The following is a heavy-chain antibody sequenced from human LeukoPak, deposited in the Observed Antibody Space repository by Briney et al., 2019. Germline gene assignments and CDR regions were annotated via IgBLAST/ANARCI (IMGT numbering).Heavy chain of an antibody. Sequence: GGSLRLSCAASGFTFSSYALSWVRQAPGKGLEWVSAISGSGGGTYYADSVKGRFTISRDNSKNTLYLQMNSLRAEDTAVYYCAKGTYCSSTSCYFFDPWGQGTLVTVSS. V-gene: IGHV3-23*01. CDR1: GFTFSSYA. CDR3: AKGTYCSSTSCYFFDP. D-gene: IGHD2-2*01. J-gene: IGHJ5*02. CDR2: ISGSGGGT.